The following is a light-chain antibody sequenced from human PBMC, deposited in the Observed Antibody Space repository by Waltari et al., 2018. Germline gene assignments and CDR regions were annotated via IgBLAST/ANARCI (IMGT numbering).Light chain of an antibody. Sequence: QSVLTQPPSVSAAPGQRVTISCSGGSSNLGNNYFSWYRQFLGTAPNLLIYDDSERPSGIPGRFSGSKSGTSATLDITGLQAGDEADYYCGTWDSSLSGAVFGGGTHLTVL. V-gene: IGLV1-51*01. CDR3: GTWDSSLSGAV. CDR1: SSNLGNNY. CDR2: DDS. J-gene: IGLJ7*01.